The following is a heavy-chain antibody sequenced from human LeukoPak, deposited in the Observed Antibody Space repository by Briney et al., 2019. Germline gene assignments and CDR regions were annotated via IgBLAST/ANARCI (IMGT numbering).Heavy chain of an antibody. CDR2: ISAYNGNT. J-gene: IGHJ3*02. CDR3: ARRNFRLADAFDI. Sequence: ASVKVSCKASGGTFSSYAISWVRQAPGQGLEWMGWISAYNGNTNYAQKLQGRVTMTTDTSTSTAYMELRSLRSDDTAVYYCARRNFRLADAFDIWGQGTMVTVSS. CDR1: GGTFSSYA. D-gene: IGHD2-21*01. V-gene: IGHV1-18*01.